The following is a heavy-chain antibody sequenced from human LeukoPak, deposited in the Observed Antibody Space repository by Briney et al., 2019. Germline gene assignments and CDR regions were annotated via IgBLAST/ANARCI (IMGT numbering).Heavy chain of an antibody. J-gene: IGHJ4*02. D-gene: IGHD3-10*01. CDR1: GFTFSAYA. CDR2: INKSGGRT. V-gene: IGHV3-23*01. CDR3: ARVPRYGSGSYYSLDH. Sequence: AGGSLRLSCAASGFTFSAYAMSWVRQAPGKGLQWVSAINKSGGRTYYADSVKGRFAISRDTSKNTLYLQMNSLRADDTAAYYCARVPRYGSGSYYSLDHWGQGTLVTVSS.